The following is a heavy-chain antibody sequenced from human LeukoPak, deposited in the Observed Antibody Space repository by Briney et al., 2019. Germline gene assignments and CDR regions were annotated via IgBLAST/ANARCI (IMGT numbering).Heavy chain of an antibody. D-gene: IGHD3-3*01. CDR1: GESFSGYY. CDR3: ARGLAFGVAAAFDI. J-gene: IGHJ3*02. CDR2: INHSGNT. Sequence: SETLSLTCAVYGESFSGYYWSWIRQPPGKGLEWIGEINHSGNTNYNPSLESRVTISVDTSKNQFSLRLSSVTAADTAVYYCARGLAFGVAAAFDIWGQGTMVTVSS. V-gene: IGHV4-34*01.